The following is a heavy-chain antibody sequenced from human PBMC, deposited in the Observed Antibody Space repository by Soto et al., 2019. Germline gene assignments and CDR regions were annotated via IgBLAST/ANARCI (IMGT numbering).Heavy chain of an antibody. CDR3: ARRARPDFYYMDV. J-gene: IGHJ6*03. CDR1: LLTFRRHG. D-gene: IGHD6-6*01. Sequence: GGSLRLSCAASLLTFRRHGMSWVRQAPGKGLEYVSGISSNGVGTYYANSVQGRFTISRDNSKNTVYLQMGSLRPEDMAVYYCARRARPDFYYMDVWGKGTTVTVSS. V-gene: IGHV3-64*01. CDR2: ISSNGVGT.